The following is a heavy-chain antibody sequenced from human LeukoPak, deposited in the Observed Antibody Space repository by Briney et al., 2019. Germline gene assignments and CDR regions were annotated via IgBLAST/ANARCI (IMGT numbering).Heavy chain of an antibody. CDR2: FDPEDGET. Sequence: ASVKVSCKVSGYTLTELSMHRVRQAPGKGLEWMGGFDPEDGETIYAQKFQGRVTMTEDTSTDTAYMELSSLRSEDTAVYYCATVLDILTGYYVFDYWGQGTLVTVSS. CDR3: ATVLDILTGYYVFDY. J-gene: IGHJ4*02. V-gene: IGHV1-24*01. CDR1: GYTLTELS. D-gene: IGHD3-9*01.